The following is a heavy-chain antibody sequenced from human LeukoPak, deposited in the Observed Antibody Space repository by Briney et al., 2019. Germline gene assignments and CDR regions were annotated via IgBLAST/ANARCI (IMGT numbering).Heavy chain of an antibody. V-gene: IGHV3-48*01. Sequence: PGGSLRLSCEASGFTFSSHGMNWVRQAPGKGLEWISYISSSSAIYYADSVKGRFTISRDNAKNSLYLQMSSLRVEDTALYYCARDQAEYSSGWNGVSDYWGQGTLVTVSS. CDR1: GFTFSSHG. CDR2: ISSSSAI. D-gene: IGHD6-19*01. J-gene: IGHJ4*02. CDR3: ARDQAEYSSGWNGVSDY.